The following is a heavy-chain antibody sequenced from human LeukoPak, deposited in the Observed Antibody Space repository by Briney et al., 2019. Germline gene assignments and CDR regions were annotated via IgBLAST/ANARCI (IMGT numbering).Heavy chain of an antibody. Sequence: GGSLRLSCAASGLTFSSYAMSWVRQAPGKGLEWVSAISGSGGSTYYPDSLKGRFTISRDNSKNTLYLQMNSLRGEDTAVYYCAKEMVVTAREFDYWGQGTLVTVSS. V-gene: IGHV3-23*01. CDR3: AKEMVVTAREFDY. CDR1: GLTFSSYA. CDR2: ISGSGGST. D-gene: IGHD2-21*02. J-gene: IGHJ4*02.